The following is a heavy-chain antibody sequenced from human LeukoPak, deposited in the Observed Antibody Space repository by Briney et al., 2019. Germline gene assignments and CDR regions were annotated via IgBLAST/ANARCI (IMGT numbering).Heavy chain of an antibody. Sequence: SKTLSLTCTVSGGSISSSSYYWGWVRQPPGTGLEWIGSIYYSGSTYYNPSLKSRVTISLDTSKNQFSLKLTSVTAADTAVYYCARVDSSVYYYWANWSDPWGQGTLATVSS. D-gene: IGHD3-22*01. CDR2: IYYSGST. J-gene: IGHJ5*02. V-gene: IGHV4-39*07. CDR3: ARVDSSVYYYWANWSDP. CDR1: GGSISSSSYY.